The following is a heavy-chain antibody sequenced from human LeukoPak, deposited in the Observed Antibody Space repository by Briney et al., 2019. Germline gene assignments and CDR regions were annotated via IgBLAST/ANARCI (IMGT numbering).Heavy chain of an antibody. D-gene: IGHD2-8*01. CDR1: GYIFTDDY. J-gene: IGHJ4*02. V-gene: IGHV1-69-2*01. CDR2: IDHEDGET. Sequence: ASVKISCKASGYIFTDDYMHWVQQAPGKGLEWMGRIDHEDGETIYAEKFQGRVTITADTSTDTAYMELSGLRSEDTAVYYCAIPGVVSYFDYWGQGTLVTVSS. CDR3: AIPGVVSYFDY.